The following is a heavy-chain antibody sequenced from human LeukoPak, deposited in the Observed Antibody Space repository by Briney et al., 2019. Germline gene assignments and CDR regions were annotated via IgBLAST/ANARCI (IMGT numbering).Heavy chain of an antibody. CDR2: ISYDGSNK. J-gene: IGHJ4*02. Sequence: PGGSLRLSCAASGFTFSSYAMHWVRQAPGKGLEWVAVISYDGSNKYYADSVKGRFTISRDNSKNTLYLQMNSLRAEDTAVYYCAREPVPKGHGSFFDYWGQGTLVTVSS. V-gene: IGHV3-30-3*01. CDR1: GFTFSSYA. D-gene: IGHD3-10*01. CDR3: AREPVPKGHGSFFDY.